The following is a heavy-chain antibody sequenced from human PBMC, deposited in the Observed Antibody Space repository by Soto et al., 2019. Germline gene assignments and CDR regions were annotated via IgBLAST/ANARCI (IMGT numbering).Heavy chain of an antibody. J-gene: IGHJ4*02. CDR3: ARDPPPPDY. CDR1: GYTFASYA. Sequence: QVQLVQSGAEVKKPGASVKVSCKASGYTFASYAISWMRQAPGQGHVWMGWISDYNGNTNYAQKLQGRVTMTTDTSTSTAYVELRSLRSDDTAVYYCARDPPPPDYWGQGTLVTVSS. CDR2: ISDYNGNT. V-gene: IGHV1-18*01.